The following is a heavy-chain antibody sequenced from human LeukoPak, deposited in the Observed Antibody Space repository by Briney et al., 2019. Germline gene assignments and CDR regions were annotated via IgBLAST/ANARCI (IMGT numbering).Heavy chain of an antibody. Sequence: ASVKVSCTASGGTFSSYTISWVRQAPGQRLEWMGGIIPIFGRTSYAQKFQGRVTITADDSTRTAYMELSSLRSEDTAVYYCARVFFFKQKTAYEMDVWGQGTTVTVSS. J-gene: IGHJ6*02. CDR3: ARVFFFKQKTAYEMDV. V-gene: IGHV1-69*13. CDR2: IIPIFGRT. D-gene: IGHD2-21*01. CDR1: GGTFSSYT.